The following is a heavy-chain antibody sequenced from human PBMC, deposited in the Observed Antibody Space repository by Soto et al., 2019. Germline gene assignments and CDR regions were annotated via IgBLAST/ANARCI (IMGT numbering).Heavy chain of an antibody. V-gene: IGHV3-23*01. CDR3: AKDLISVGADHDAFDI. J-gene: IGHJ3*02. Sequence: EVQLLESGGGLVQPGGSLRLSCAASGFTFSSYAMSWVRQAPGKGLEWVSAISGSGGSTYYADSVKGRFTISRDNSKNTLYLQMNSLRAEDTAVYYCAKDLISVGADHDAFDIWGQGTMVTVSS. CDR1: GFTFSSYA. CDR2: ISGSGGST. D-gene: IGHD1-26*01.